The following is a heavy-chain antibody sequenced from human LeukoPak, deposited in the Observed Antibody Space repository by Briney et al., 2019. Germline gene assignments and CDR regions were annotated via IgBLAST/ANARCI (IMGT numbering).Heavy chain of an antibody. J-gene: IGHJ4*02. V-gene: IGHV1-69*13. CDR3: ARDLRTYEIAAFDY. D-gene: IGHD6-13*01. Sequence: SVTVSCKASGGTFSSYAISWVRQAPGQGLEWMGGIIPIFGTANYAQKFQGRVTITADESTSTAYMELSSLRSEDTAVYYCARDLRTYEIAAFDYWGQGTLVTVSS. CDR1: GGTFSSYA. CDR2: IIPIFGTA.